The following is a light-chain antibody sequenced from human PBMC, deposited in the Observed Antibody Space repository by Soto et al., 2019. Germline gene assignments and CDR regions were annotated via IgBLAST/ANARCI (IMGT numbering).Light chain of an antibody. CDR1: QGISTW. CDR3: QQYNRCPRT. Sequence: DIQMTQFPSSVSASVGDRVNITCRASQGISTWLAWYQQKPERAPKSLIYGASRLQSGVPPRFSGSGSETDFTLTISSLQPEDFATYYCQQYNRCPRTFGQGTKVEIK. J-gene: IGKJ1*01. V-gene: IGKV1D-16*01. CDR2: GAS.